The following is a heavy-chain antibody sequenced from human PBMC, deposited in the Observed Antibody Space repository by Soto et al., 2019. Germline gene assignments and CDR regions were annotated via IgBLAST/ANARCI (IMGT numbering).Heavy chain of an antibody. CDR1: GCSMSSSY. J-gene: IGHJ6*02. CDR2: ISYTGSI. Sequence: DTLALTCIVAGCSMSSSYWSWIRQPPGKGLEWIGYISYTGSINYNPSLQSRVTMSVDTSKNQVSLKLTSVTAADAAVYYCARDMRVFGGIDVWRQGNTVTGSS. CDR3: ARDMRVFGGIDV. D-gene: IGHD3-3*01. V-gene: IGHV4-59*12.